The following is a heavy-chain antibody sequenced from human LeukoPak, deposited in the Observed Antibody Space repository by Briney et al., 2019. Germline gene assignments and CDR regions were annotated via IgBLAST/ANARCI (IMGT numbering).Heavy chain of an antibody. CDR1: GGSISSYY. Sequence: SETLSLTCTVSGGSISSYYWSWIRQPPGKGRERIGFINYRGSSKYNPSLKSRVTISVDTSKNQFSLKLSSVTAADTAVYYCARAKGGDAIIYSADWSQGTLVTVPS. CDR2: INYRGSS. J-gene: IGHJ4*02. V-gene: IGHV4-59*01. D-gene: IGHD2-21*01. CDR3: ARAKGGDAIIYSAD.